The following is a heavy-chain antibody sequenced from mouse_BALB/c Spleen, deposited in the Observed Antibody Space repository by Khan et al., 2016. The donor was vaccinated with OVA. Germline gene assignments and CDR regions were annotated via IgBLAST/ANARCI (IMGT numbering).Heavy chain of an antibody. V-gene: IGHV9-4*02. J-gene: IGHJ4*01. CDR2: INTHSGVP. CDR3: ARGVAYYYRHVGGAMEY. CDR1: GYTFTTAG. D-gene: IGHD2-12*01. Sequence: QIQLVQSGPELKKPGETVRISCKASGYTFTTAGIQWVQKMPGKGLKWIGWINTHSGVPKYAEDFKGRFAFSLEISVNTAYLQITNLKNENTATYFCARGVAYYYRHVGGAMEYWGQGTLVTVSA.